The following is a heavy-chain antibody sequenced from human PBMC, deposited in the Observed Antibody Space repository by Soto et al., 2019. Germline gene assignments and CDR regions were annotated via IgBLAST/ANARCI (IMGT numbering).Heavy chain of an antibody. J-gene: IGHJ4*02. CDR1: GGSISSGGYY. CDR2: IYYSGST. CDR3: ARTTFDSTWSLDY. V-gene: IGHV4-31*03. D-gene: IGHD3-22*01. Sequence: SETLSLTCTVSGGSISSGGYYWSWIRQHPGKGLEWIGYIYYSGSTYYNPSLKSRVTISVDTSKKQFSLKLSSVTAADTAVYYGARTTFDSTWSLDYWGQGTLVTVSS.